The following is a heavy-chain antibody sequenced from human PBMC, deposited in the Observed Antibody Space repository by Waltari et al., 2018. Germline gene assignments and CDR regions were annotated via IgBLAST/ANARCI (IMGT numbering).Heavy chain of an antibody. D-gene: IGHD2-15*01. J-gene: IGHJ4*02. CDR2: IYWNDDK. Sequence: QITLKESGPTLVKPTQTLTLTCTFSGFSLDTRGVAVGWIRQPPGKAPEWLTLIYWNDDKYYSPPLRSRLTIAKDTSKNQVFLTRTNMDFVDTATYYCAHRRLDASGDQRVGFGYWGQGTQVTVSS. V-gene: IGHV2-5*01. CDR3: AHRRLDASGDQRVGFGY. CDR1: GFSLDTRGVA.